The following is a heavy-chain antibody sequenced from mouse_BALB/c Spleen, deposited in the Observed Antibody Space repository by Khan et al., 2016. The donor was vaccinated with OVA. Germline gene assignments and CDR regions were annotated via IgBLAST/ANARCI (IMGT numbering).Heavy chain of an antibody. D-gene: IGHD2-2*01. CDR2: ISSGGSYT. CDR3: ARIYYCYGVSLIDY. Sequence: EVELVESGGGLVKPGGSLKLSCAASGFTFSSYAMSWVRQTPEKRLEWVATISSGGSYTYYPDSVKGRFTLSRDNAKNTPYLQMRSLRSEDTALYCVARIYYCYGVSLIDYWGQETSVTVAS. V-gene: IGHV5-9-1*01. CDR1: GFTFSSYA. J-gene: IGHJ4*01.